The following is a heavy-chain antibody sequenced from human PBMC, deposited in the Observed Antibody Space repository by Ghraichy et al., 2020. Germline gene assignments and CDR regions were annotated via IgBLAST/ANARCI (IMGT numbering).Heavy chain of an antibody. CDR1: GFTFSSYW. CDR3: ATSSISQGPSISWDGGTLDY. D-gene: IGHD6-6*01. CDR2: IKYDGSEK. J-gene: IGHJ4*02. V-gene: IGHV3-7*01. Sequence: GGSLRLSCAASGFTFSSYWMTWVRQAPGKGLEWVANIKYDGSEKYYVDSVKGRFTISRDNAKNSLYLQMNSLRAEDTAVFYCATSSISQGPSISWDGGTLDYWGQGTLVTVSS.